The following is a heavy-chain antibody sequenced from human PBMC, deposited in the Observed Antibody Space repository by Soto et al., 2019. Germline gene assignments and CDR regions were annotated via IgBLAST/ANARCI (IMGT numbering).Heavy chain of an antibody. CDR1: GYSFSSYG. Sequence: ASVKVSCKASGYSFSSYGISWVRQAPGQGLEWMGWISAYNGHTNYAQKLEGRVTMTTDTSTSTAYMELRSLTSDDTAVYYCARGTGGNWAAFDIWGQGTMVTVSS. CDR2: ISAYNGHT. D-gene: IGHD2-15*01. V-gene: IGHV1-18*01. J-gene: IGHJ3*02. CDR3: ARGTGGNWAAFDI.